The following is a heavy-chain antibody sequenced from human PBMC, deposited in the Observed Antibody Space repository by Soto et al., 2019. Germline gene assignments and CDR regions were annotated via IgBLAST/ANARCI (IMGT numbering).Heavy chain of an antibody. CDR2: IYYSGST. CDR1: GASISSGGYY. V-gene: IGHV4-31*03. Sequence: SETLSLTCTVSGASISSGGYYWSWIRQHPGKGLEWIGYIYYSGSTYYNPSLKSRVTISVDTSKNQFSLKLSSVTAADTAVYYCARAAKTTMVRGVIRSYNWFDPWGQGTLVTVSS. CDR3: ARAAKTTMVRGVIRSYNWFDP. J-gene: IGHJ5*02. D-gene: IGHD3-10*01.